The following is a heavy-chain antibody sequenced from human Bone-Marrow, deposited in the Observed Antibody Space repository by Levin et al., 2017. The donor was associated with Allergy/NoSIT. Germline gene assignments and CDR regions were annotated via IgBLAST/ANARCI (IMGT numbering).Heavy chain of an antibody. J-gene: IGHJ5*01. Sequence: PGGSLRLSCEASGFTFSSHAMAWVRQAPGKGLEWVSSINGNGDTTPYADSVKGRFTISRDNSKNTLYLGMNSLRVEDTAVYYCVKCPSSCQHQRFDFWGRGTLVTVSS. CDR3: VKCPSSCQHQRFDF. CDR1: GFTFSSHA. V-gene: IGHV3-23*01. CDR2: INGNGDTT.